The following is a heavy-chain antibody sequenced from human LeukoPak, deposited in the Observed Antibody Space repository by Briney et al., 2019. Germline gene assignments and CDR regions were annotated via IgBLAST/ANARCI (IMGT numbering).Heavy chain of an antibody. Sequence: PSETLSLTCTVSNGSISNYFWSWIRQPPGKGLEWIGYVHHSGTANYNPSLMSRVNISIDTSEYRLSLKLSSVTAADTALYNCATFGGYYERSSYAQLDAFDIWGQGTVVTVSS. J-gene: IGHJ3*02. D-gene: IGHD3-22*01. V-gene: IGHV4-59*01. CDR3: ATFGGYYERSSYAQLDAFDI. CDR1: NGSISNYF. CDR2: VHHSGTA.